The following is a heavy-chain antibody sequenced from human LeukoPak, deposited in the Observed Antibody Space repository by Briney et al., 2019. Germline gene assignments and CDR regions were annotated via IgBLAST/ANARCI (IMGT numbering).Heavy chain of an antibody. CDR1: GFTLDDYG. CDR3: ARLGGPDYYFYYYMDV. Sequence: GGSLRLSCAASGFTLDDYGVSWVRQVPGKGLEWICGINWNGDGTGYADSVKGRFTISRDNAKNSLYLQMDSLRAEDTALYYCARLGGPDYYFYYYMDVWGKGTTVTVSS. J-gene: IGHJ6*03. V-gene: IGHV3-20*04. CDR2: INWNGDGT. D-gene: IGHD1-26*01.